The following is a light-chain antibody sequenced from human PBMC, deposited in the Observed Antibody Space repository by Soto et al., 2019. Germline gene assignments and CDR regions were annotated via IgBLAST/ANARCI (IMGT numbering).Light chain of an antibody. J-gene: IGLJ1*01. Sequence: QSALTQPASVSGSPGQSITISCSGTISDFIVYNYVSWYQQHPGKGPKLMLYGVNKRPSGVSNRFSGSKSGDTASLTISGLQAEDEADYYCSSHTLSSALQVFGTGTKLTVL. CDR1: ISDFIVYNY. CDR3: SSHTLSSALQV. CDR2: GVN. V-gene: IGLV2-14*01.